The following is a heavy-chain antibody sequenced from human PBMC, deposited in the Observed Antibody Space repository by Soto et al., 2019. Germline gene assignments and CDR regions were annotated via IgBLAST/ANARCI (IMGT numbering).Heavy chain of an antibody. V-gene: IGHV6-1*01. CDR3: ARDPPDFNSGFDF. CDR2: TYYRSKWIS. D-gene: IGHD1-26*01. J-gene: IGHJ4*02. Sequence: PSQTLSLTCAISMDSVSNNRATWNWIRQSPSGGLEWLGRTYYRSKWISDYAMSVKGRISINPDTSKNLVSLHLNFVTPEDTAVYYCARDPPDFNSGFDFWGQGTPVTVPS. CDR1: MDSVSNNRAT.